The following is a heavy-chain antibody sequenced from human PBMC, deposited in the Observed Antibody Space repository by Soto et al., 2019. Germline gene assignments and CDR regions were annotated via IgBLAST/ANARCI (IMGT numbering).Heavy chain of an antibody. D-gene: IGHD3-22*01. V-gene: IGHV4-31*03. CDR2: IYYSGTT. Sequence: QVQLQESGPGLVKPSQTLSLTCTVSGGSISSGGYYWSWIRQHPGKGLEWIGYIYYSGTTYYNPSLKSRVTISLDTSKNQFSLELSSVSAADTAVYYCARADSSGYRFEYWGQGTLVTVSS. J-gene: IGHJ4*02. CDR3: ARADSSGYRFEY. CDR1: GGSISSGGYY.